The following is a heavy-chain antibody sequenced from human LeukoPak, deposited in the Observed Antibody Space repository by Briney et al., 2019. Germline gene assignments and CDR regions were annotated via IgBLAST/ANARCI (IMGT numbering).Heavy chain of an antibody. V-gene: IGHV5-51*01. D-gene: IGHD2-2*01. CDR1: GYSFSNYW. Sequence: GESLKISCKGSGYSFSNYWIGWVRQMPGKGLEWMGIIYPGDSGTRYRPSFQGQVTISADKSISIAYLQWRSLKASDTATYYCARQGGYCSSTSCQGYHYYGMDVWGQGTTVTVSS. CDR2: IYPGDSGT. CDR3: ARQGGYCSSTSCQGYHYYGMDV. J-gene: IGHJ6*02.